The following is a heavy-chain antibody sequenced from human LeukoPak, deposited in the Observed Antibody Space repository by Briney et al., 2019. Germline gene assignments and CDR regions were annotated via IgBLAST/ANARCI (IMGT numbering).Heavy chain of an antibody. V-gene: IGHV1-18*01. J-gene: IGHJ4*02. CDR3: ARVTPTYGGLDPFDY. Sequence: GASEKVSCKASGYTFTSYGISWVRQAPGQGLEWMGWISAYNGNTNYAQKLQGRVTMTTDTSTSTAYMELRSLRSDDTAVYYCARVTPTYGGLDPFDYWGQGTLVTVSS. CDR2: ISAYNGNT. CDR1: GYTFTSYG. D-gene: IGHD4-23*01.